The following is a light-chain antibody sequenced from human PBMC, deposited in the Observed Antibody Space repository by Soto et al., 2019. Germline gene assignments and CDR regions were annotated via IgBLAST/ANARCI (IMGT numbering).Light chain of an antibody. CDR2: KAS. J-gene: IGKJ1*01. CDR1: QSISSW. CDR3: QQYNSSPWT. Sequence: DIQMTHSPSTLSASVGDRVTITCRASQSISSWLAWYQQKPGKAPKLLIYKASSLESGVPSRFSGSGSGTAFTLTISSLQPDDFATYDCQQYNSSPWTFGQGTKVEIK. V-gene: IGKV1-5*03.